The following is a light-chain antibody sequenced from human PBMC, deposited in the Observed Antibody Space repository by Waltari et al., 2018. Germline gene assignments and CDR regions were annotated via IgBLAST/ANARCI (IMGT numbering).Light chain of an antibody. CDR2: AAS. J-gene: IGKJ2*01. CDR3: QQLNSFPYT. Sequence: DIQLTQSPSFLSASVGDRVTITCRASQGISSDLAWYQQQPGEAPKLLISAASTLQSGVPSRFSGSGSGTEFTLTIRSLQPEDFATYYCQQLNSFPYTFGQGTKLDIK. V-gene: IGKV1-9*01. CDR1: QGISSD.